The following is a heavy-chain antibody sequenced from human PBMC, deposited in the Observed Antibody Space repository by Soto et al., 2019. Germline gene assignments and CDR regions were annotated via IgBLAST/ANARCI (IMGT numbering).Heavy chain of an antibody. D-gene: IGHD6-13*01. CDR2: ISYDGSNK. V-gene: IGHV3-30*18. Sequence: GGSLRLSCAASGFTFSSYGMHWVRQAPGKGLEWVAVISYDGSNKYYADSVKGRFTISRDNSKNTLYLQMNSLRAEDTAVYYCAKYSSSWKSYFDYWGQGTLVTVSS. CDR3: AKYSSSWKSYFDY. CDR1: GFTFSSYG. J-gene: IGHJ4*02.